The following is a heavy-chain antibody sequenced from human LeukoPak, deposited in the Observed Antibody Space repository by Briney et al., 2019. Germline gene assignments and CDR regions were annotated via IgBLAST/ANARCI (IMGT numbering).Heavy chain of an antibody. J-gene: IGHJ6*02. Sequence: PGGSLRLSCAASGFTFSSYWMSWVRQAPGKGLEWVANIKQDGSEEVYVDSVKGRSTISRDNAKNSLFLQMNTLRAEDTAVYYCARDPYSSTWSYGMDVWGQGTTVTVSS. V-gene: IGHV3-7*05. CDR2: IKQDGSEE. CDR3: ARDPYSSTWSYGMDV. D-gene: IGHD6-6*01. CDR1: GFTFSSYW.